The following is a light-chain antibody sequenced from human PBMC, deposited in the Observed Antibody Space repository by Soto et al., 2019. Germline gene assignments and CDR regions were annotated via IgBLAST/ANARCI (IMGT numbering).Light chain of an antibody. J-gene: IGLJ2*01. CDR3: ASKTTSSTVL. CDR1: SSDVGGYNY. CDR2: EVR. V-gene: IGLV2-14*01. Sequence: QSALTQPASVSGSPGQSITISCTGTSSDVGGYNYVSWYQQHPGKAPKLMIYEVRIRPSEVSNRFSGSKSGDTASLTISGLQAEDEAVYYCASKTTSSTVLFGGGTKLTVL.